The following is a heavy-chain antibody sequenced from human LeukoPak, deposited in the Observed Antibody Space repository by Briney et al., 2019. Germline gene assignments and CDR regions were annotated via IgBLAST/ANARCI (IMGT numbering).Heavy chain of an antibody. V-gene: IGHV3-74*01. J-gene: IGHJ4*02. CDR3: AILAAAGTADY. D-gene: IGHD6-13*01. CDR1: GFTFSNYS. CDR2: INSDGSST. Sequence: GGSLRLSCATSGFTFSNYSMNWVRHTPGKGLVWVSRINSDGSSTSYADSVKGRFTISRDNAKNTLSLQMNSLRAEDTAFYYCAILAAAGTADYWGQGTLVTVSS.